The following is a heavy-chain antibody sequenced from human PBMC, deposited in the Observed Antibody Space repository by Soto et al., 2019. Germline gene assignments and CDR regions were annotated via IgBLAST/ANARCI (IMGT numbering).Heavy chain of an antibody. V-gene: IGHV3-30*18. Sequence: QPGGSLRLSCAASGFTFSSYGMHWVRQAPGKGLEWVAVISYDGSNKYYADSLKGRFTISRDNSKNTLNLQMNSLRAEDTAVYYCAKDVIPVVAPSNYYYYGMDVWGQGTTVTVSS. CDR2: ISYDGSNK. CDR1: GFTFSSYG. J-gene: IGHJ6*02. D-gene: IGHD3-22*01. CDR3: AKDVIPVVAPSNYYYYGMDV.